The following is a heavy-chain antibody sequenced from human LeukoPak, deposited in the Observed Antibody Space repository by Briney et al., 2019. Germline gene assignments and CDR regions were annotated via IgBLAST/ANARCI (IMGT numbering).Heavy chain of an antibody. CDR1: GFSFSNYG. CDR3: ATPLSASSTDY. J-gene: IGHJ4*02. V-gene: IGHV3-30*02. Sequence: GGSLRLSCAASGFSFSNYGMNWVRQAPGKGLEWVADIRYDSSKRHYVDSVKGRFTISRDNSKNTLYLEVGSLRVEDTAVYYCATPLSASSTDYWGQGTMVTVS. CDR2: IRYDSSKR. D-gene: IGHD6-6*01.